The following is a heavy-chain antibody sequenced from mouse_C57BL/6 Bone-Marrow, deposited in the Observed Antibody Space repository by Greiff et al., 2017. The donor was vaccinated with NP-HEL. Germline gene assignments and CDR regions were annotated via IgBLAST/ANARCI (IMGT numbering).Heavy chain of an antibody. CDR2: IYPGSGNT. D-gene: IGHD2-1*01. J-gene: IGHJ4*01. V-gene: IGHV1-76*01. CDR3: ARYYGNDYAMDY. CDR1: GYTFTDYC. Sequence: VQLQQSGAELVRPGASVKLSCKASGYTFTDYCINWVKQRPGQGLEWIARIYPGSGNTYYNEKFKGKATLTAEKSSSTAYMQLSSLTSEDSAVYFCARYYGNDYAMDYWGQGTSVTVSS.